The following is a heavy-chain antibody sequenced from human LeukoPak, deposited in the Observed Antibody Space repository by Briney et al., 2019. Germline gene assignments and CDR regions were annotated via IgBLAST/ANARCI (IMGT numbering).Heavy chain of an antibody. Sequence: GGSLRLSCSASGFSFSNYAMHWVRQAPGKGLEYLSSISSNGGSTYYADSVKGRFTISRDNSKSTLYLQISSLRAEDTAIYYCVKGWRYYYASGTYFDYWGQGTLVTVSS. CDR3: VKGWRYYYASGTYFDY. V-gene: IGHV3-64D*09. D-gene: IGHD3-10*01. J-gene: IGHJ4*02. CDR1: GFSFSNYA. CDR2: ISSNGGST.